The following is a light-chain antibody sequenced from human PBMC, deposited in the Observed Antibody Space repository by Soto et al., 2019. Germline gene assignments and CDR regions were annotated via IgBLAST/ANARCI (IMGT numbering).Light chain of an antibody. CDR1: SSDVGAYNY. CDR3: SSWTSGATCV. CDR2: DVN. V-gene: IGLV2-14*03. Sequence: QSVLTQPASVSGSPGQSITISCAGTSSDVGAYNYVSWYQHHPGKAPKLMIYDVNNRPSGDSNRFSGSKSGNTASLTISGLQAEDEADYYCSSWTSGATCVFGSGTKLTVL. J-gene: IGLJ1*01.